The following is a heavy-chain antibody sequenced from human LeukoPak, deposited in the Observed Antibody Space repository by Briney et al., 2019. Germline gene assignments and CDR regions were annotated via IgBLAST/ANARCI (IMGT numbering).Heavy chain of an antibody. D-gene: IGHD1-1*01. CDR2: FDPEDGET. V-gene: IGHV1-24*01. J-gene: IGHJ4*02. CDR3: ATDLASGTTWDY. Sequence: VASVTVSCKVSGYTLTELSMHWVRQAPGKGLEWMGGFDPEDGETIYAQKFQGRVTMTEETSTDTAYMELSSLRSEDTAVYYCATDLASGTTWDYWGQGTLVTVSS. CDR1: GYTLTELS.